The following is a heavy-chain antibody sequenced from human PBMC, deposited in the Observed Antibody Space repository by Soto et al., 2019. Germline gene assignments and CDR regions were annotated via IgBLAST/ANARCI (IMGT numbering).Heavy chain of an antibody. V-gene: IGHV3-74*01. CDR2: IYNDGTYS. D-gene: IGHD3-10*01. CDR1: GFIFQMYW. CDR3: TRGPRPISTGTGAY. J-gene: IGHJ4*02. Sequence: PGGSLRLSCAASGFIFQMYWMHWVRQSPGKGLVWISRIYNDGTYSDYADSVRGRFTISRDNVNDTLYLQMNNLRAEDSGLYYCTRGPRPISTGTGAYWGQGTLVT.